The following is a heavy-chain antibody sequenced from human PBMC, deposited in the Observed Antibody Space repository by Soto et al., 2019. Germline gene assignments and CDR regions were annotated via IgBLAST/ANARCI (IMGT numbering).Heavy chain of an antibody. CDR1: GGTFSSYT. CDR2: IIPILGIA. Sequence: QVQLVQSGAEVKKPGSSVKVSCKASGGTFSSYTISWVRQAPGQGLEWMGRIIPILGIANYAQKFQGRVTITADKSTSTAYMELSSLRSEDTAVYDCARDRPYYYGSGSYPALDYWGQGTLVTVSS. CDR3: ARDRPYYYGSGSYPALDY. V-gene: IGHV1-69*08. J-gene: IGHJ4*02. D-gene: IGHD3-10*01.